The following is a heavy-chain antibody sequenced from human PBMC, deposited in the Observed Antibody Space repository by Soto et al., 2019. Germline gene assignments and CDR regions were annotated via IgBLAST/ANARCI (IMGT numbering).Heavy chain of an antibody. D-gene: IGHD3-9*01. CDR3: WTYYDILTGYSPYYFDY. CDR2: IKSKTDGGTT. V-gene: IGHV3-15*07. Sequence: EVQLVESGGGLVKPGGSLRLSCAASGFTFSNAWMNWVRQAPGKGLEWVGRIKSKTDGGTTDYAAPVKGRFTISRDDSKNTLYLQMNSLKTEDTAVYYCWTYYDILTGYSPYYFDYWGQGTLVTVSS. CDR1: GFTFSNAW. J-gene: IGHJ4*02.